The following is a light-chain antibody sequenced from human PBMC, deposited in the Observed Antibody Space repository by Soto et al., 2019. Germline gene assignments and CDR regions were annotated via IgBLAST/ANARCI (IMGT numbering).Light chain of an antibody. V-gene: IGKV3-20*01. Sequence: IVLTQSPGTLSLSPGERATLSCRASQSVSSSYLAWYQQIPGQAPRLLIYGASNRATGIPDRFNGSGSGTDFPLTISRLEPEDFAVYYCQQYGSSSTFGQGTRLEIK. CDR3: QQYGSSST. J-gene: IGKJ5*01. CDR1: QSVSSSY. CDR2: GAS.